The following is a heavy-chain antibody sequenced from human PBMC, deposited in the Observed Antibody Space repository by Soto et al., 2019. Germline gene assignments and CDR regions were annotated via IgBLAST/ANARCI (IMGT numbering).Heavy chain of an antibody. V-gene: IGHV1-69*12. CDR1: GGTFSNYP. CDR2: IIPIFGTL. J-gene: IGHJ2*01. Sequence: QVQLVQSGAEVKKPGSSVKVSCKASGGTFSNYPISWVRQSPGQGLEWMGGIIPIFGTLNYAQKFQGRVTITADESTSTAYMELSSLRSEDTAVYYCARGNHRWLQLWYFDLWGRGTLVTVSS. CDR3: ARGNHRWLQLWYFDL. D-gene: IGHD5-12*01.